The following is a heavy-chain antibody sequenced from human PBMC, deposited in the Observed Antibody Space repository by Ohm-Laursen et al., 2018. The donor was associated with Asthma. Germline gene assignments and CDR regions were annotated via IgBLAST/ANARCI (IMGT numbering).Heavy chain of an antibody. D-gene: IGHD5-18*01. CDR3: ARGRGFGYGIDY. CDR2: VFYSGNT. CDR1: GGSISSYY. J-gene: IGHJ4*02. Sequence: SETLSLTCTVSGGSISSYYWSWIRQPPGKGLEWIGHVFYSGNTLYNPSLMSRVTISEDTSKNQFSLTLSSVTAADTAIYYCARGRGFGYGIDYWGQGTLVTISS. V-gene: IGHV4-59*01.